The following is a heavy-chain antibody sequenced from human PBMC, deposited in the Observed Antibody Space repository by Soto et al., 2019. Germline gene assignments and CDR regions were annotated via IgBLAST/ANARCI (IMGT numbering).Heavy chain of an antibody. Sequence: SGSVYLTSTVTVLSISSCSYYWDWISQPPGKGLDWIGSIYYSGSTYYNPSLKSRVTISVDTSKNQFSLKLSSVTAADTAVYYCASPSITMVRGVITALSKYNAFDIWGQGTMVT. J-gene: IGHJ3*02. V-gene: IGHV4-39*01. D-gene: IGHD3-10*01. CDR2: IYYSGST. CDR1: VLSISSCSYY. CDR3: ASPSITMVRGVITALSKYNAFDI.